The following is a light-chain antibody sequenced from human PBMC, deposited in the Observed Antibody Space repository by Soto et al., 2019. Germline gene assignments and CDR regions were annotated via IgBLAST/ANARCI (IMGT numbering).Light chain of an antibody. V-gene: IGLV1-40*01. CDR1: SSNIGAGYA. J-gene: IGLJ2*01. Sequence: QSVLTQPPSVSGAPGQRVTISCTGSSSNIGAGYAVHWYQQLPGTAPKLLIYGNSNRPSGVPDRFSGSKSGTSASLAITGFQAEDEADYYCQSYDSSLSGFVVFGGGTKLTVL. CDR2: GNS. CDR3: QSYDSSLSGFVV.